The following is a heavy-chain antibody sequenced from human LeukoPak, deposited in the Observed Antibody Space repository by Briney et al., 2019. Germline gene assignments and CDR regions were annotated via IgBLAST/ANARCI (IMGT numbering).Heavy chain of an antibody. CDR2: IYYSGST. CDR1: GGSISSSSYY. V-gene: IGHV4-39*01. Sequence: PSQTLSLTCTVPGGSISSSSYYWGWIRQPPGKGLEWIGSIYYSGSTYYNPSLKSRVTISVDTSKNQFSLKLSSVTAADTAVYYCARQNGLWFDPWGQGTLVTVSS. J-gene: IGHJ5*02. CDR3: ARQNGLWFDP.